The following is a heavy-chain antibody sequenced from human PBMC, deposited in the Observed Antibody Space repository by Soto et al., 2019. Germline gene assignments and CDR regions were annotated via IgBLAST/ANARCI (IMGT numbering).Heavy chain of an antibody. Sequence: GGSLRLSCAASGFTFSSYSMSWVRQAPGKGLEWVSAISGSGGSTYYADSVKGRFTISRDNSKNTLYLQMNSLRAEDTAVYYCAKETAMFYYYMDVWGKATTVTVSS. CDR1: GFTFSSYS. J-gene: IGHJ6*03. V-gene: IGHV3-23*01. D-gene: IGHD5-18*01. CDR3: AKETAMFYYYMDV. CDR2: ISGSGGST.